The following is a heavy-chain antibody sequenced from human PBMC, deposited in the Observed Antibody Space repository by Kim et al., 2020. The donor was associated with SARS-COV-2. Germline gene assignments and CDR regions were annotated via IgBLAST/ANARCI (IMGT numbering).Heavy chain of an antibody. D-gene: IGHD3-22*01. CDR1: GFTFSSVW. J-gene: IGHJ4*02. Sequence: GGSLRLSCSASGFTFSSVWMSWVRQTPGKGLEWVANIKQDGSEKYYVDSVKGRFTISRDNAKNALYLQMNSLRAEDTAVYYCARARYYDSSGYYCDYWGQGTLVTVSS. CDR2: IKQDGSEK. CDR3: ARARYYDSSGYYCDY. V-gene: IGHV3-7*01.